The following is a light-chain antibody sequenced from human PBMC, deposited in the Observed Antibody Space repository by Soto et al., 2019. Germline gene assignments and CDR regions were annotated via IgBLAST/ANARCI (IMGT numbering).Light chain of an antibody. J-gene: IGLJ1*01. CDR3: SSYTSTTNFYV. CDR1: GSDVGGYNR. V-gene: IGLV2-18*02. CDR2: EVS. Sequence: QSLLTQPPSVYGTPGQSVTISCPGTGSDVGGYNRVSWYQQPPGTAPKLMIYEVSNRPSGVPDRFSGSKSGNTASLAISGLQAEDEADYYCSSYTSTTNFYVFGTGTKVTVL.